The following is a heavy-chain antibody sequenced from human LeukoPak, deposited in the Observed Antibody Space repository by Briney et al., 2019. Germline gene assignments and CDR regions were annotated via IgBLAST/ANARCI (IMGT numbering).Heavy chain of an antibody. CDR2: IEQDGSEK. Sequence: GGSLRLSCAASGFTFSSYWMSWVRQAPGKGLEWVANIEQDGSEKYYVDSVKGRFTISRDNAKNSLYLQMNSLRAEDTAVYYCARGDSGYDFCCGSYYYYYMDVWGKGTTVTVSS. J-gene: IGHJ6*03. CDR1: GFTFSSYW. D-gene: IGHD5-12*01. V-gene: IGHV3-7*01. CDR3: ARGDSGYDFCCGSYYYYYMDV.